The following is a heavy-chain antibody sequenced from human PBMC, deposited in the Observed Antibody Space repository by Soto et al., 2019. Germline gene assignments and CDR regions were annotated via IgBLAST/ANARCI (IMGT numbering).Heavy chain of an antibody. CDR1: GVSISSHDW. V-gene: IGHV4-4*02. Sequence: QVQLQESGPGLVKPSGTLSLTCAVSGVSISSHDWWTWVRQPPGKGLEWIGESHQSGNTNYNSSPESRVTISLDKSKNLFSLQPNSVTVADTAVYYCATRDTGRVYWGQGTLVTVSS. CDR2: SHQSGNT. CDR3: ATRDTGRVY. J-gene: IGHJ4*02. D-gene: IGHD5-18*01.